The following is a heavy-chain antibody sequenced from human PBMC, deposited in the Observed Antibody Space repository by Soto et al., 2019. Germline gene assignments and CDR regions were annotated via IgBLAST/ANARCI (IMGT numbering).Heavy chain of an antibody. J-gene: IGHJ6*02. V-gene: IGHV3-7*01. Sequence: GGSLRLSCAASGFTFSSYWMSWVRQAPGKGLEWVANIKQDGSEKYYVDSVKGRFTISRDNAKNSLYLQMNSLRAEDTAVYYCARRRAYCGGDCYYYYYGMDVWGQGTTVTVSS. CDR1: GFTFSSYW. D-gene: IGHD2-21*02. CDR3: ARRRAYCGGDCYYYYYGMDV. CDR2: IKQDGSEK.